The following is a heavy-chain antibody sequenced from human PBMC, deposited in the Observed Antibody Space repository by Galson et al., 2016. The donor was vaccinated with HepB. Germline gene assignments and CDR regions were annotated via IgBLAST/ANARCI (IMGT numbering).Heavy chain of an antibody. CDR3: ARDPCWGGDCYSGDY. D-gene: IGHD2-21*02. CDR1: GFTFSSYG. Sequence: SLRLSCAASGFTFSSYGMHWVRQAPGKGLEWVAVIWYDGSSKYYADSVKGRFTISRDNSKNTVSLQMDSLRAEDTAVYYCARDPCWGGDCYSGDYWGQGTLVTVSS. CDR2: IWYDGSSK. V-gene: IGHV3-33*01. J-gene: IGHJ4*02.